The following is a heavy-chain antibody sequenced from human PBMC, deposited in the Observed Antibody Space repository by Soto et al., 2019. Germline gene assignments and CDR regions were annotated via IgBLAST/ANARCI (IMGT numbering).Heavy chain of an antibody. Sequence: QVQLVESGGGVVQPGRSLRLSCAPSGFTFSSYGMHWVRQAPGKGLEWLAVIWFDGNKKFYADSVKGRFTISRDNSKNTLYLQVDSLRANDTAVYYCARDSSVAYQPGNYYYGMDVWGQGTTVTVSS. CDR3: ARDSSVAYQPGNYYYGMDV. CDR1: GFTFSSYG. J-gene: IGHJ6*02. V-gene: IGHV3-33*01. CDR2: IWFDGNKK. D-gene: IGHD3-22*01.